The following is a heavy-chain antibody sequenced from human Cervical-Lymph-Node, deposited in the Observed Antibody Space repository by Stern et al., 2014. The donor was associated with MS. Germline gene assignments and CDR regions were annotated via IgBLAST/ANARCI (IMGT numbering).Heavy chain of an antibody. Sequence: VQLVQSGAEVKKPGSSVKVSCKASGGIFTSHAINWVRQAPGQRLEWMGGIIPIIATANYAQKFQGRVTITADKHTGTAYMELSSLTSADTAIYYCAILNDAPPDYWGRGTLVTVS. CDR3: AILNDAPPDY. V-gene: IGHV1-69*14. J-gene: IGHJ4*02. CDR2: IIPIIATA. CDR1: GGIFTSHA. D-gene: IGHD1-1*01.